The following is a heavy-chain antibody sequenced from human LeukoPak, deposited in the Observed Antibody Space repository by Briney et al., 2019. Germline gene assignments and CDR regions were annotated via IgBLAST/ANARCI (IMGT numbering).Heavy chain of an antibody. D-gene: IGHD3-22*01. CDR3: ARDSGSYDSSGYYVNIEYFQH. J-gene: IGHJ1*01. CDR1: GYTFTGYY. Sequence: GASVKVSCKASGYTFTGYYMHRVRQAPGQGLEWMRWISPNSGGTNYAQKFQGRVTMTRDTSISTAYMELSRLRSDDTAVYYCARDSGSYDSSGYYVNIEYFQHWGQGTLVTVSS. CDR2: ISPNSGGT. V-gene: IGHV1-2*02.